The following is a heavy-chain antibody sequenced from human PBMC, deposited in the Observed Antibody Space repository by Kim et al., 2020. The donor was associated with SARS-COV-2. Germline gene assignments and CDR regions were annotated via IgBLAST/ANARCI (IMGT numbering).Heavy chain of an antibody. CDR1: GGSFSGYY. Sequence: SETLSLTCAVHGGSFSGYYWSWIRQTTGKGLEWIGEINHRGSTDYNPSLKSRVIISSDTSNSQFSLNLTSVTAADTAVYYCARGTSWRSTSALYAFEYWGRGILVTVSS. J-gene: IGHJ4*02. CDR2: INHRGST. CDR3: ARGTSWRSTSALYAFEY. V-gene: IGHV4-34*01. D-gene: IGHD3-16*01.